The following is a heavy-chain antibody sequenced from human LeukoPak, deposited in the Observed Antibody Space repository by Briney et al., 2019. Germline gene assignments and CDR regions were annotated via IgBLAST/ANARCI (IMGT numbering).Heavy chain of an antibody. V-gene: IGHV4-38-2*01. CDR3: ARAPTGYYLDV. D-gene: IGHD2-8*02. J-gene: IGHJ6*03. CDR2: MNNSGST. Sequence: SETLSLTCVVSGYSITSGFCWGWIRQAPGKGVEGVAIMNNSGSTYYEPSLKRRVTMPIDTSKILLSLKLGSVTAADTAVYYCARAPTGYYLDVWGKGTTVTVS. CDR1: GYSITSGFC.